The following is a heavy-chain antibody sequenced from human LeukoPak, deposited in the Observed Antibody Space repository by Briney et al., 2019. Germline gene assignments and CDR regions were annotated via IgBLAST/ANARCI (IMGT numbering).Heavy chain of an antibody. D-gene: IGHD3-10*01. CDR1: GYTFTVYY. V-gene: IGHV1-2*02. Sequence: ASVTVSFKSSGYTFTVYYMHWVRPAPGQGMEWVGWINPNSGGTNYAQKFQGRVTITRDPSISPASLELSRLRSDDTAVYYCARDHEPMGAYYYYMDVWGKGTTVTISS. J-gene: IGHJ6*03. CDR2: INPNSGGT. CDR3: ARDHEPMGAYYYYMDV.